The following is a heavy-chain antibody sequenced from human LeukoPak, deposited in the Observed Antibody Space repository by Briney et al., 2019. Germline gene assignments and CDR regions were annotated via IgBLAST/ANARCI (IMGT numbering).Heavy chain of an antibody. CDR2: INHSGST. Sequence: SETLSLTCAVYGGSFSGYYWSWIRQPPGKGLEWIGEINHSGSTNQNPSLKSRATISVDTSKNQFSLKLSSVTAADTAVYYCARGPRSGGSGSYYYYWGQGTLVTVSS. J-gene: IGHJ4*02. V-gene: IGHV4-34*04. D-gene: IGHD3-10*01. CDR3: ARGPRSGGSGSYYYY. CDR1: GGSFSGYY.